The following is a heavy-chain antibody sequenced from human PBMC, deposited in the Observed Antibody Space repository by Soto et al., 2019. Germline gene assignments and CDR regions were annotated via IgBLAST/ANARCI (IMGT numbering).Heavy chain of an antibody. CDR1: GFTFSSYA. CDR2: ISGSGGST. Sequence: GGSLRLSCAASGFTFSSYAMSWVRQAPGKGLEWVSAISGSGGSTYYADSVKGRFTISRDNSKNTLYLQMNSLRAEDTAVYYCAKASSYYDSSGYYDYWGQGTLVTVSS. J-gene: IGHJ4*02. D-gene: IGHD3-22*01. V-gene: IGHV3-23*01. CDR3: AKASSYYDSSGYYDY.